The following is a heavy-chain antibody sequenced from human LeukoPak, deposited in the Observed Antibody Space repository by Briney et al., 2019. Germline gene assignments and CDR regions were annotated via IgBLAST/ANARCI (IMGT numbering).Heavy chain of an antibody. CDR3: ARDRQGDY. CDR2: VNPDGGST. V-gene: IGHV1-18*03. Sequence: ASVKVSCKASGYIFSTYPIMWVRQAPGQGLEWMGWVNPDGGSTENAEKFQGRVIMTTDTSTSTAYMELGHLISDDMAVYYCARDRQGDYWGQGTPVIVSS. J-gene: IGHJ4*02. CDR1: GYIFSTYP.